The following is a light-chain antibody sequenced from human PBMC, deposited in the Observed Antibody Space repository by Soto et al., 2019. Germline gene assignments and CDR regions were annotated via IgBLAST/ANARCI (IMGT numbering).Light chain of an antibody. Sequence: DVVMTQSPLSLPVTLGQPASISCRSSQSLVHSNGNTYLNWFQQRPGQSPRRLIYQVSNRDSGVPDRFSGSGSCSDFTLKISRVEAEDVGVYYCMQGEHWPPTFGQGTKLEIK. CDR1: QSLVHSNGNTY. CDR2: QVS. V-gene: IGKV2-30*02. CDR3: MQGEHWPPT. J-gene: IGKJ2*01.